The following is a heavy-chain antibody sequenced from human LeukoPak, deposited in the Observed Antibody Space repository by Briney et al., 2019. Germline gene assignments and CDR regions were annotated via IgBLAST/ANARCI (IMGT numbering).Heavy chain of an antibody. J-gene: IGHJ5*02. D-gene: IGHD4-17*01. V-gene: IGHV4-30-2*01. CDR1: GGSISSGGYS. CDR2: IYHSGST. Sequence: SQTLSLTFAVPGGSISSGGYSWSWIRQPPGKGLEWLGCIYHSGSTYDNPSLKSRVTISVARSTTNCSLKLSSVTAADTAVYYCARDHLYGVSSWLDPWGQGTLVTVSS. CDR3: ARDHLYGVSSWLDP.